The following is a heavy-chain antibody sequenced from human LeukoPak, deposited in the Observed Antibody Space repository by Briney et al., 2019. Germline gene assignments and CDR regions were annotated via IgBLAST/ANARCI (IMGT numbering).Heavy chain of an antibody. V-gene: IGHV4-61*02. CDR1: GGSISSGSYY. D-gene: IGHD2-2*01. J-gene: IGHJ5*02. CDR2: IYTSGST. Sequence: SETLSLTCTVSGGSISSGSYYWSWIRQPAGKGLEWIGRIYTSGSTNYNPSLKSRVTISVDTSKNQFSLKLSSVTAADTAVYYCARGYCSSTSCHWDNWFDPWGQGTLVTVSS. CDR3: ARGYCSSTSCHWDNWFDP.